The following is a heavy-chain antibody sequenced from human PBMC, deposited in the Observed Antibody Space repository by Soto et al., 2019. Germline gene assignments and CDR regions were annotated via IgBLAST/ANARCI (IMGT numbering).Heavy chain of an antibody. D-gene: IGHD6-13*01. CDR3: ATLNRPISSSWQGDY. CDR2: IIPIFGTT. CDR1: GGTFSSCA. V-gene: IGHV1-69*01. Sequence: QVQLVQSGAEVKKPGSSVKVSCKASGGTFSSCAISWVRQAPGQGLEWMGGIIPIFGTTNYAQKFQGRVTITADESTSTAYMELSSLRSEDTAVYYCATLNRPISSSWQGDYWGQGTLVTVSS. J-gene: IGHJ4*02.